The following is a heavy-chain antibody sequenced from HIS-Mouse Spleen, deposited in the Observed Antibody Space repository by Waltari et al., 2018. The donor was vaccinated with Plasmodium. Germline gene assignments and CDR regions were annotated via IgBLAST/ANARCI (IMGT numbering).Heavy chain of an antibody. CDR2: IKQDGSEK. D-gene: IGHD6-13*01. CDR3: ASSWYWYFDL. Sequence: EVQLVESGGGLVQPGGSLRLPWAALGFHFGSYWMSWVRQAPGKGLEWVANIKQDGSEKYYVDSVKGRFTISRDNAKNSPYLQMNSLRAEDTAVYYCASSWYWYFDLWGRGTLVTVSS. CDR1: GFHFGSYW. J-gene: IGHJ2*01. V-gene: IGHV3-7*01.